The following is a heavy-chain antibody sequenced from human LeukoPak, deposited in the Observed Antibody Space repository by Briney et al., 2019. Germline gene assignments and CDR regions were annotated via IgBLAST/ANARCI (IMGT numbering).Heavy chain of an antibody. V-gene: IGHV3-9*01. Sequence: SLRLSCAASGFTFDDYAMHWVRQAPGKGLEWVSGISWNSGSIGYADSVKGRFTISRDNAKNSLYLQMNSLRAEDTALYYCAKDASSGYPLAYYYYYGMDVWGQGTTVTVSS. CDR3: AKDASSGYPLAYYYYYGMDV. CDR2: ISWNSGSI. CDR1: GFTFDDYA. D-gene: IGHD3-22*01. J-gene: IGHJ6*02.